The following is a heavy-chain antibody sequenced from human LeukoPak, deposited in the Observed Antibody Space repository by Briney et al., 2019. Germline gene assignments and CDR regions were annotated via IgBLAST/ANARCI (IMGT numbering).Heavy chain of an antibody. D-gene: IGHD5-12*01. CDR2: ISSSGSTI. V-gene: IGHV3-48*03. Sequence: GGSLRLSCAASGFTFSSYAMSWVRQAPGKRLEWVSYISSSGSTIYYADSVKGRFTISRDNAKNSLYLQMNSLRAEDTAVYYCARTVATLRIDYWGQGTLVTVSS. CDR3: ARTVATLRIDY. J-gene: IGHJ4*02. CDR1: GFTFSSYA.